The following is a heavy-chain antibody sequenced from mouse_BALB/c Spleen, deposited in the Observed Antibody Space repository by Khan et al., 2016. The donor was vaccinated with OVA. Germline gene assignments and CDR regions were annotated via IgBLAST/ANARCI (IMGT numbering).Heavy chain of an antibody. V-gene: IGHV5-6*01. CDR1: GFTFSPYS. D-gene: IGHD4-1*01. CDR2: INSDGAYT. CDR3: ATHLTGSVAY. J-gene: IGHJ3*01. Sequence: EVELVESGGDLVKSGGSLKLSCAASGFTFSPYSMSWVRQTPDKRLEWVATINSDGAYTYYPDSVEGRFNISRDNAKNTLYLQMNSLKSEDTAMYYCATHLTGSVAYWGQGTLVTVSA.